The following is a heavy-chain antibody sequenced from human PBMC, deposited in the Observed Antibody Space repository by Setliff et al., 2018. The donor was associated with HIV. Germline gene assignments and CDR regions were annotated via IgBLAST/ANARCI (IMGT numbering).Heavy chain of an antibody. CDR3: ARLVWFGEGGGV. Sequence: SVKVSCKASGVTFSNCSISWVRQAPGQGLEWMGGIIPMYGPAHYAQKFQGRVTITADESTTTAYMELSSLRSEDTAVYYCARLVWFGEGGGVWGQGTTVTVSS. V-gene: IGHV1-69*13. D-gene: IGHD3-10*01. CDR1: GVTFSNCS. J-gene: IGHJ6*02. CDR2: IIPMYGPA.